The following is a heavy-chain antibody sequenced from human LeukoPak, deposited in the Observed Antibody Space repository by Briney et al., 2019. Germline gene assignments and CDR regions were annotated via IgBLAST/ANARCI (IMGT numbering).Heavy chain of an antibody. J-gene: IGHJ5*02. CDR3: VRDFLGESGAGGP. D-gene: IGHD3-10*01. CDR2: INPAGTST. CDR1: GFIFSSYS. V-gene: IGHV3-21*01. Sequence: GGSLRLSCAASGFIFSSYSMNWVRQAPGKGLEWVSSINPAGTSTFHADSVKGRFTISRDNTENSLYMQMDSLRDEDTAVYYCVRDFLGESGAGGPWGQGTPVTVSS.